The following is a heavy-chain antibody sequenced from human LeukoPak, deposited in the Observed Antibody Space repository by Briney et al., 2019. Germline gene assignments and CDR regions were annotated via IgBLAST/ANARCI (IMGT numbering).Heavy chain of an antibody. Sequence: SETLSLTCAVYGGSFSGYYWSWIRQPPGKGLEWLGEINHSGSTNYNPSLKSRVTISVDTSKNQFSLKLSSVTAADTAVYYCARGGYYYDSSGCIDYWGQGTLVTVSS. CDR3: ARGGYYYDSSGCIDY. V-gene: IGHV4-34*01. D-gene: IGHD3-22*01. J-gene: IGHJ4*02. CDR2: INHSGST. CDR1: GGSFSGYY.